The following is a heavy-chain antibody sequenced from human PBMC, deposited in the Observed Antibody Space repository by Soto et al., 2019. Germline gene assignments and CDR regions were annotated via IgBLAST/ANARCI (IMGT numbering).Heavy chain of an antibody. CDR3: VRQGFGVLHGLVDV. CDR1: SGSMSSHK. CDR2: IDYGGGT. J-gene: IGHJ6*02. Sequence: QVQLQESGPGLVKPSETLSLTSTVSSGSMSSHKWSWIRQPPGKGLEWIGYIDYGGGTSYNPSLWSRVTISVDTSTMKFNLRLTSVTAADTAVYYCVRQGFGVLHGLVDVWGQGTTITVSS. D-gene: IGHD3-10*01. V-gene: IGHV4-59*08.